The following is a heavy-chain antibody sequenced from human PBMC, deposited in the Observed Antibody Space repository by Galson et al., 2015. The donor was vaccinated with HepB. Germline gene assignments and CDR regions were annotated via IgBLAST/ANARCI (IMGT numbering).Heavy chain of an antibody. D-gene: IGHD6-13*01. CDR3: TRPADLSGSSSS. J-gene: IGHJ4*02. CDR1: GFTFSGSA. Sequence: SLRLSCAASGFTFSGSAIHWVRQTSGKGLEWVGRIRSKASNYATAYTASLKGRFTISRDDSKNTAYLHMRSLRTEDTAVYYCTRPADLSGSSSSWGQGTLVTVSS. CDR2: IRSKASNYAT. V-gene: IGHV3-73*01.